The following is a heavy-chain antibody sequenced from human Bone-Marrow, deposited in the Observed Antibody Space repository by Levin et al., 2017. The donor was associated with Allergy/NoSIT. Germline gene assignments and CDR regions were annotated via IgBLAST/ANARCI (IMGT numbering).Heavy chain of an antibody. V-gene: IGHV4-31*03. CDR3: ARLDGYYFDY. J-gene: IGHJ4*02. Sequence: SETLSLTCTVSGGPISSAGYHWTWIRQSPGKGLEWIGYISYRGTTYYNPFLKSRLTMSLDTSEQRFSLNLNSVTAADTAIYYCARLDGYYFDYWGQGTLVTVSS. CDR2: ISYRGTT. D-gene: IGHD3-9*01. CDR1: GGPISSAGYH.